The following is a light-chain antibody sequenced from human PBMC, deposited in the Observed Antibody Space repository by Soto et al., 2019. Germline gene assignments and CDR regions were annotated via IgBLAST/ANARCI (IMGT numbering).Light chain of an antibody. CDR1: SSNIGASFD. CDR2: GNT. V-gene: IGLV1-40*01. CDR3: QSYDSSLNGVV. Sequence: QSALTQPPSVSGAPGQRVTISCTGSSSNIGASFDVHWYQHLPGTAPKLLIYGNTNRPSGVPDRFSGSKSGTSASLAITGLQAEDGADYYCQSYDSSLNGVVFGGGTKLTVL. J-gene: IGLJ2*01.